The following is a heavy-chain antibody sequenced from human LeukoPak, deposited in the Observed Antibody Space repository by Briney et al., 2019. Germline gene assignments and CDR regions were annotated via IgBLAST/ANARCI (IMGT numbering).Heavy chain of an antibody. Sequence: PSETLSLTCAVYGGSFSGYYWSWIRQPPGKRLEWLGEINHSGSTNYNPSLKSRVTISVDTSKNQFSLKLSSVTAADTAVYYCARRGRLRYFDWSYWYFDLWGRGTLVTVSS. CDR3: ARRGRLRYFDWSYWYFDL. CDR1: GGSFSGYY. V-gene: IGHV4-34*01. CDR2: INHSGST. D-gene: IGHD3-9*01. J-gene: IGHJ2*01.